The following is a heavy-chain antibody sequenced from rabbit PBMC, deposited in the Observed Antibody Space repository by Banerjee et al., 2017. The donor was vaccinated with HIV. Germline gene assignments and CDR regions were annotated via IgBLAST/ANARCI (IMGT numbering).Heavy chain of an antibody. CDR1: GFDLSSYYY. CDR2: IYGGDGNT. CDR3: ARFWYTDYGDL. D-gene: IGHD2-1*01. V-gene: IGHV1S40*01. J-gene: IGHJ6*01. Sequence: QSLEESGGDLVKPEGSLTLTCTASGFDLSSYYYMCWVRQAPGKGLEWIACIYGGDGNTYYASWAKGRFTISKTSSTTVTLQMTSLTAADTATYFCARFWYTDYGDLWGPGTLVTVS.